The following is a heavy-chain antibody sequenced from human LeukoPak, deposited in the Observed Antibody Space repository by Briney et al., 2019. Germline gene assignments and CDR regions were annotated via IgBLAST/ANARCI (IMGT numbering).Heavy chain of an antibody. CDR1: GFTFSSYA. CDR3: VKDRSMIAVAAYFDY. J-gene: IGHJ4*02. Sequence: GGSLRLSCAASGFTFSSYAMHWVRQAPGKGLEYVSAISSNGGSTYYADSVKGRFTISRDNSKNTLYLQMSSLRAEDTAVYYCVKDRSMIAVAAYFDYWGQGTLVTVSS. CDR2: ISSNGGST. V-gene: IGHV3-64D*06. D-gene: IGHD6-19*01.